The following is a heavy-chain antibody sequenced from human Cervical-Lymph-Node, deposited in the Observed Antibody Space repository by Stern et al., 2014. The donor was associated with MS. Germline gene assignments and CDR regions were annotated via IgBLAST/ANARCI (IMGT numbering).Heavy chain of an antibody. J-gene: IGHJ4*02. V-gene: IGHV3-7*01. CDR2: MKRDGSES. D-gene: IGHD2-21*01. Sequence: VQLVESGRGLVQPGGSLRLSCAASGFDFSSYWMTWVRHAPARGLERVANMKRDGSESYYLDSGKGRFTSSRDNAKNSLYLQMNSLRAEDTAVYYCARDAILSGRLDFWGQGALVTVSS. CDR1: GFDFSSYW. CDR3: ARDAILSGRLDF.